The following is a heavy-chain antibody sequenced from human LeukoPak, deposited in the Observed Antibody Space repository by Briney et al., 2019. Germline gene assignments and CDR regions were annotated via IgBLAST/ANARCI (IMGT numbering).Heavy chain of an antibody. CDR1: GGSISSSNW. Sequence: SETLSLTCAVSGGSISSSNWWSWVRQPPGKGLEWIGEIYHSGSTNYNPSLKSRVTISVDKSKNQLSLKLSSVTAADTAVYYCASSSSWSRDAFDIWGQGTMVTVSS. CDR3: ASSSSWSRDAFDI. D-gene: IGHD6-13*01. CDR2: IYHSGST. V-gene: IGHV4-4*02. J-gene: IGHJ3*02.